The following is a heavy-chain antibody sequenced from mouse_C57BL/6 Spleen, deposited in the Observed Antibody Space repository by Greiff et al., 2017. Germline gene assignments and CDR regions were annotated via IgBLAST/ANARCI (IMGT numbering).Heavy chain of an antibody. V-gene: IGHV1-85*01. CDR3: ARLGNGNPFAY. D-gene: IGHD2-1*01. J-gene: IGHJ3*01. Sequence: VQLQQSRPELVKPGASVKLSCKASGYTLTSYDINWVKQRPGQGLERIGWIYPRDGSTKYNEKFKGKATLTVDTSSSTAYMELHSLTSEDSAVYFCARLGNGNPFAYWGQGTLVTVSA. CDR2: IYPRDGST. CDR1: GYTLTSYD.